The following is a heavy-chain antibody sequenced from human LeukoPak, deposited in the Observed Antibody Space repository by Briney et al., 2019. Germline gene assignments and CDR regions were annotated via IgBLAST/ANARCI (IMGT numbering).Heavy chain of an antibody. J-gene: IGHJ3*02. CDR2: ISWNSGSI. V-gene: IGHV3-9*03. CDR3: AKDVGWGLRGGAFDI. D-gene: IGHD1-26*01. Sequence: GGSLRLSCASSGFTFDDYAMHWVRQAPGKGLEGVSGISWNSGSIGYADSVKGRFTISRDNAKNSLYLQMNSLRAEDMALYYCAKDVGWGLRGGAFDIWGQGTMVTVSS. CDR1: GFTFDDYA.